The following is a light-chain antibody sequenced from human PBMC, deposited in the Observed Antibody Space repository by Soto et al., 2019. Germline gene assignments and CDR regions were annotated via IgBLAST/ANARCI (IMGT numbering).Light chain of an antibody. CDR3: SSYAGSNKSV. CDR2: EVS. CDR1: SSDVGGYNY. J-gene: IGLJ1*01. Sequence: QSALAQPPSASGSPGQSVTISCPGTSSDVGGYNYVSWYQQYAGKAPKLMISEVSKRPSGVPDRFSGSKSGNTASLTVSGLQAEDEADYYCSSYAGSNKSVFGTGTKVTVL. V-gene: IGLV2-8*01.